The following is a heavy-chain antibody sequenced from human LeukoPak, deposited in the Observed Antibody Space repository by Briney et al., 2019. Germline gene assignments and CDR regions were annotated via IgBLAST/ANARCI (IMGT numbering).Heavy chain of an antibody. V-gene: IGHV4-59*08. CDR2: IYYSEST. Sequence: SETLSLTCTVSGGPISSYYWSWIPQPPGKGLEGIGYIYYSESTNYNPSLKSRVTISVDTSKNQFSLKLSSVTAADTAVYYCARHGAVAGTTRRDAFDIWGQGTMVTVSS. J-gene: IGHJ3*02. D-gene: IGHD6-19*01. CDR1: GGPISSYY. CDR3: ARHGAVAGTTRRDAFDI.